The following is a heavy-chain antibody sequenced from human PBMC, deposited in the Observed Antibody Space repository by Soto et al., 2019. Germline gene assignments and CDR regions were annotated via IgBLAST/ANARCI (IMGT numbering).Heavy chain of an antibody. V-gene: IGHV3-30*04. CDR3: ARDQDSSGYYAFDI. D-gene: IGHD3-22*01. Sequence: GGSLRLSCAASGLTFSSYAMHWVRQAPGKGLEWVAVISYDGSNKYYADSVKGRFTISRDNSKNTLYLQMNSLRAEDTAVYYCARDQDSSGYYAFDIWGQGTMVTVSS. CDR2: ISYDGSNK. J-gene: IGHJ3*02. CDR1: GLTFSSYA.